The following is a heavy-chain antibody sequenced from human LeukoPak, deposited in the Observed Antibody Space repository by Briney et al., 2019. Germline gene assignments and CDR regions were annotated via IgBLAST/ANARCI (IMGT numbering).Heavy chain of an antibody. J-gene: IGHJ4*02. D-gene: IGHD1-1*01. CDR2: TGPAGET. V-gene: IGHV3-13*03. CDR1: GFTFSTYD. CDR3: AREHSRRTGTLDY. Sequence: GGSLRLSCAACGFTFSTYDMHWVRQATGKGLEWVSATGPAGETHYAGSVKGQFTISRDNAKNTLYLQMNSLRAEDTAVYYCAREHSRRTGTLDYWGQGTLVTVSS.